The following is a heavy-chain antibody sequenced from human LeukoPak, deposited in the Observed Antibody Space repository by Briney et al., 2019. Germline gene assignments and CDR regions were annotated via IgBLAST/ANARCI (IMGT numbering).Heavy chain of an antibody. CDR1: GGSISSSSYY. J-gene: IGHJ5*02. CDR3: ARVGTVVASKLWSFDP. CDR2: IYYSGST. D-gene: IGHD2-15*01. Sequence: SETLSLTCTVSGGSISSSSYYWGWIRQPPGKGLEWIGSIYYSGSTYYNPSLKSRVTISVDTSKNQFSLKLSSVTAADTAVYYCARVGTVVASKLWSFDPWGQGTLVTVSS. V-gene: IGHV4-39*07.